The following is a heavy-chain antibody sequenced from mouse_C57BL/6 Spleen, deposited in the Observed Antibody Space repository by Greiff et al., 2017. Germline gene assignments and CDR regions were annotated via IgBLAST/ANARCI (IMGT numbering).Heavy chain of an antibody. J-gene: IGHJ1*03. CDR1: GYSITSGYY. V-gene: IGHV3-6*01. CDR3: ARDVLLRLYFDV. Sequence: EVQLQESGPGLVKHSQSLSLTCSVTGYSITSGYYWNWIRQFPGNKLEWMGYISYDGSNNYNPSLKNRISITRDTSKNQFFLKLNSVTTEDTATYYCARDVLLRLYFDVWGTGTTVTVSS. D-gene: IGHD2-12*01. CDR2: ISYDGSN.